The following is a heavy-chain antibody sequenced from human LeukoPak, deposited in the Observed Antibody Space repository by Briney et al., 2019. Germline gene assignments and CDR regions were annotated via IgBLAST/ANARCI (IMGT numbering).Heavy chain of an antibody. CDR3: ARDTNWSFEY. CDR2: IYYSGST. CDR1: GGTISSYY. Sequence: SETLSLTCTVSGGTISSYYWSWIRQPPGKGLEWIGYIYYSGSTNYNPSLKSRVTISVDTSKNQFSLKLSSVTAADTAVYYCARDTNWSFEYWGQGTLVTVSS. J-gene: IGHJ4*02. D-gene: IGHD2-8*01. V-gene: IGHV4-59*01.